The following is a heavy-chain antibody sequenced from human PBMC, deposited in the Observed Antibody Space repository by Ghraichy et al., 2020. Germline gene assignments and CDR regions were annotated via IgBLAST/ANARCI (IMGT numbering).Heavy chain of an antibody. D-gene: IGHD3-22*01. CDR2: TRQEGSES. CDR1: GFSFSRYW. V-gene: IGHV3-7*01. J-gene: IGHJ3*02. Sequence: GGSLRLSCAASGFSFSRYWMSWFPQAPGKGLDWGPNTRQEGSESYYVDSVKGRFTISRDNAKNSLYLQMNRLRAEDTAVYYCARGDYYDSSGHYIEAFDIWGQGTMVTVSS. CDR3: ARGDYYDSSGHYIEAFDI.